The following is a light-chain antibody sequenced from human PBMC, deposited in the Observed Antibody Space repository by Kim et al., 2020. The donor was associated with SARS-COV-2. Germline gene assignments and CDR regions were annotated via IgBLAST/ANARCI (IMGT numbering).Light chain of an antibody. CDR3: SAWDSSLSAWV. J-gene: IGLJ3*02. CDR1: SNNVGNRG. CDR2: RNN. Sequence: QAGLTQPPSVSKDLRKTATLTCTGNSNNVGNRGAAWLQQHQGHPPKLLSYRNNNRPSGISERLSASRSGNTASLTITGLQPEDEADYYCSAWDSSLSAWVFGGGTQLTVL. V-gene: IGLV10-54*01.